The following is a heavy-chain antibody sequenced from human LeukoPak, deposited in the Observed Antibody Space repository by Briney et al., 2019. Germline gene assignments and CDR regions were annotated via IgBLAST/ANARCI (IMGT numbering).Heavy chain of an antibody. CDR1: GASISSYC. V-gene: IGHV4-4*07. CDR3: ARVGYSSSWYQGFDY. CDR2: IYTSGST. J-gene: IGHJ4*02. D-gene: IGHD6-13*01. Sequence: PSETLSLTCTVFGASISSYCWSWIRQPAGKGLEWIGRIYTSGSTNYNPSLKSRVTMSVDTSKNQFSLKLSSVTAADTAVYYCARVGYSSSWYQGFDYWGQGTLVSVSS.